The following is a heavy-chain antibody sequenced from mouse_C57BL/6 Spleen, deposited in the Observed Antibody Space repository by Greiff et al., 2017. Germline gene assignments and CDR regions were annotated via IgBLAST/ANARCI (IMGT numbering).Heavy chain of an antibody. CDR3: ARDDGYYPFAY. J-gene: IGHJ3*01. CDR2: IYPGDGDT. CDR1: GYAFSSSW. Sequence: QVQLQQSGPELVKPGASVKISCKASGYAFSSSWVNWVKQRPGKGLEWIGRIYPGDGDTNYNGKFKGKATLTADKSSSTAYMQLSSLTSEDSAVYFCARDDGYYPFAYWGQGTLVTVSA. D-gene: IGHD2-3*01. V-gene: IGHV1-82*01.